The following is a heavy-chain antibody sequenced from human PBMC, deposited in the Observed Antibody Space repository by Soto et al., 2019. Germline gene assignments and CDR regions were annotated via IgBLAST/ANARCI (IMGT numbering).Heavy chain of an antibody. D-gene: IGHD3-22*01. CDR1: GFTFSHYA. Sequence: ESGGGVVQPGRSLRVSCAASGFTFSHYAMHWVRQAPGKGLEWVAVVSYDGTKQFYADSVKGRFTISRDSSKSTLYLQMNNLRDEDTAVYYCARDRVYYYDSSGYYTFDFWGQGTMVTVSS. V-gene: IGHV3-30-3*01. CDR2: VSYDGTKQ. CDR3: ARDRVYYYDSSGYYTFDF. J-gene: IGHJ4*02.